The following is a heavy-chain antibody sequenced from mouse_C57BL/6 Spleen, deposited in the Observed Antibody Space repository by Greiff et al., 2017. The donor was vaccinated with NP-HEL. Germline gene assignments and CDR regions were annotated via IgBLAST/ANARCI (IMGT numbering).Heavy chain of an antibody. CDR3: ARDYYGSSRGYYFDY. CDR2: ISYDGSN. J-gene: IGHJ2*01. Sequence: EVKLVESGPGLVKPSQSLSLTCSVTGYSITSGYYWNWIRQFPGNKLEWMGYISYDGSNNYNPSLKNRISITRDTSKNQFFLKLNSVTTEDTATYYCARDYYGSSRGYYFDYWGQGTTLTVSS. CDR1: GYSITSGYY. D-gene: IGHD1-1*01. V-gene: IGHV3-6*01.